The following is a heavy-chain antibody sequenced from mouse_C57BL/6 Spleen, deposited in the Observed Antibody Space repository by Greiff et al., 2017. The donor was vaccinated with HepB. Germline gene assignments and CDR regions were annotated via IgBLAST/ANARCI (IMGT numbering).Heavy chain of an antibody. CDR2: IWAGGST. CDR1: GYSLTRYG. D-gene: IGHD5-1*01. Sequence: VQLKESGPGLVAPSQCLSIPCTVYGYSLTRYGVHWVRQPPGKGLEWLGLIWAGGSTNYNWALMSRLSISIDNTKSLVFLIMNSLKTDDTALYYCARSKYLARYWGQGTTLTVSS. J-gene: IGHJ2*01. V-gene: IGHV2-9*02. CDR3: ARSKYLARY.